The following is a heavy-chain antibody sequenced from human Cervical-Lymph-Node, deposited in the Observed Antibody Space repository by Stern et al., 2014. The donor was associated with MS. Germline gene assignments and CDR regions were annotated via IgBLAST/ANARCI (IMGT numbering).Heavy chain of an antibody. D-gene: IGHD6-13*01. CDR2: INPNRGGT. CDR1: GYTFTGYY. Sequence: QVQLVQSGAEVKKPGASVKVSCKASGYTFTGYYMHWVRQAPGQGLEWMGWINPNRGGTNYAQKFQGRVTMTRDTSISTAYMELSRLRSDDTAVYYCARSHLDSSSWYGYYYYYYGMDVWGQGTTVTVSS. CDR3: ARSHLDSSSWYGYYYYYYGMDV. V-gene: IGHV1-2*02. J-gene: IGHJ6*02.